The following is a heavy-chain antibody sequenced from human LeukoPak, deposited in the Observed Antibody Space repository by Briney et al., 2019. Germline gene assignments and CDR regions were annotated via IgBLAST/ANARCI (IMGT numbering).Heavy chain of an antibody. CDR3: ARDQVAYYDILTGSSGMNWFDP. Sequence: SETLSLTCTVSGGSVSSGSYYWSWIWQPPGKGLEWIGYIFYSGSTNYNPSLKSRVTISVDTSKNPFSLKLSSVTAADSAVYYCARDQVAYYDILTGSSGMNWFDPWGQGTLVTVSS. CDR1: GGSVSSGSYY. J-gene: IGHJ5*02. CDR2: IFYSGST. D-gene: IGHD3-9*01. V-gene: IGHV4-61*01.